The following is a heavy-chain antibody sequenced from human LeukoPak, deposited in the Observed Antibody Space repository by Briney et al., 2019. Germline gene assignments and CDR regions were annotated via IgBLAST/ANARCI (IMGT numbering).Heavy chain of an antibody. V-gene: IGHV3-15*01. CDR3: TSNLYCSTSSCYTLDN. Sequence: GGSLRLSCAASGFTFSNAWMSWVRQAPGKGLEWVGRIKSKTDGGTTDYAAPVKGRFTISRDGSTNTVYLHMNSLKTEDTAVYFCTSNLYCSTSSCYTLDNWGQGTLVAVSP. CDR2: IKSKTDGGTT. J-gene: IGHJ4*02. D-gene: IGHD2-2*02. CDR1: GFTFSNAW.